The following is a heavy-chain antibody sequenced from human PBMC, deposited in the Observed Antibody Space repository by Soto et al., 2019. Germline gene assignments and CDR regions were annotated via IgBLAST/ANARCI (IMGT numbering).Heavy chain of an antibody. CDR2: FIPIFGTA. Sequence: QVQLVQSGAEVKKPGSSVKVSCKASGGTFSSHAISWVRQAPGQGLEWMGGFIPIFGTAKYAQNFQGRVTITADESTSTANMELSSLRSEDTAVYYCAGSLRLGELSFSYWGQGTLVTVSS. CDR3: AGSLRLGELSFSY. J-gene: IGHJ4*01. CDR1: GGTFSSHA. V-gene: IGHV1-69*01. D-gene: IGHD3-16*02.